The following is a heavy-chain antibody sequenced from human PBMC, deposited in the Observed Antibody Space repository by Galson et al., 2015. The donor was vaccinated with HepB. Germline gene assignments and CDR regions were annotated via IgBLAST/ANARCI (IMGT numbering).Heavy chain of an antibody. Sequence: SLRLSCAASGFTFSNAWMSWVRQAPGKGLEWVGRIKSKTDGGTTDYAAPVKGRFTISRDDSKNTLYLQMNSLKTEDTAVYYCTTDPDYYDSSGYYPFDYWGQGTLVTVSS. V-gene: IGHV3-15*01. CDR3: TTDPDYYDSSGYYPFDY. CDR2: IKSKTDGGTT. CDR1: GFTFSNAW. D-gene: IGHD3-22*01. J-gene: IGHJ4*02.